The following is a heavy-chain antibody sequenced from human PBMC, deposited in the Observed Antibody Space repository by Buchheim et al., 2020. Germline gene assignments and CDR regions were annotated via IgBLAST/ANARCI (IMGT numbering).Heavy chain of an antibody. CDR1: GFTFSSYS. CDR3: AKDVLRWAFDY. CDR2: IEGSNDNT. J-gene: IGHJ4*02. D-gene: IGHD4-23*01. V-gene: IGHV3-23*04. Sequence: EVQLVESGGGLVKPGGSLRLSCAASGFTFSSYSMNWVRQVPGRGLEWVAAIEGSNDNTHYADYVKGRFTITRDTSKNILYLQMSSLRAEDTALYYCAKDVLRWAFDYWGQGAL.